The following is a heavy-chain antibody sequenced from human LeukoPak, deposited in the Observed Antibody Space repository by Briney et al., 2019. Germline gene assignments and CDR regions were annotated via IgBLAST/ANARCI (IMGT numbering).Heavy chain of an antibody. Sequence: SETLSLTCTVSGGSISSYYWSWIRQPPGKGLEWIGYIYYSGSTNYNPSLKSRVTISVDTSKNQFSLKLSSVTAADTAMYYCARAPRGSGINWFDPWGQGTLVTVSS. CDR1: GGSISSYY. J-gene: IGHJ5*02. D-gene: IGHD3-10*01. CDR3: ARAPRGSGINWFDP. V-gene: IGHV4-59*01. CDR2: IYYSGST.